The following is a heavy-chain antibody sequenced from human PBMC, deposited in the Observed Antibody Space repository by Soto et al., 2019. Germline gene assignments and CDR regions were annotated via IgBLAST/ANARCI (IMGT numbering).Heavy chain of an antibody. CDR3: ARVSSSIVVVPDYGMDV. D-gene: IGHD2-15*01. J-gene: IGHJ6*02. V-gene: IGHV1-18*04. Sequence: QVQLVQSGVEVKKHGASVKVSCKASGYTFISHGISWVRQAPGQGLEWMGWISGKNGNTNYAQKLQGRVTLTTDTSTSTAYMELRSLRSDYTAVYYCARVSSSIVVVPDYGMDVWGQGTTVTVSS. CDR1: GYTFISHG. CDR2: ISGKNGNT.